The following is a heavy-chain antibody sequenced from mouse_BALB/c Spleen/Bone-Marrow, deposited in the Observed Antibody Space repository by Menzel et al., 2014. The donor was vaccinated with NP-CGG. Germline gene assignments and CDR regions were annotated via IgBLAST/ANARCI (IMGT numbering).Heavy chain of an antibody. J-gene: IGHJ4*01. CDR3: ARGDYDYAMDY. CDR1: GFSLPSYG. CDR2: IWAGGTT. V-gene: IGHV2-9*02. D-gene: IGHD2-4*01. Sequence: QVQLKDSGPGLVSPSQRLSITCTVSGFSLPSYGVHWVRQPPGKGLEWLGVIWAGGTTNYNSALMSRLSISKDDSKSQVFLKMNSLQTDDTAMYYCARGDYDYAMDYWGQGTSVTVSS.